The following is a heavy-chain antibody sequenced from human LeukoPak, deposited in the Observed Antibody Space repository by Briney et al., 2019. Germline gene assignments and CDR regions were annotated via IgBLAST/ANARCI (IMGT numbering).Heavy chain of an antibody. CDR1: GYTFTGYY. Sequence: ASVEVSCKASGYTFTGYYIHWVRQAPGQGLDWMGWINPNSGDTKYAQNFQGRVTMTRDTSISTAYMELSRLKSDDTALYYCARGPNYYGSGRSWFDPWGQGTLVTVSS. J-gene: IGHJ5*02. CDR3: ARGPNYYGSGRSWFDP. V-gene: IGHV1-2*02. D-gene: IGHD3-10*01. CDR2: INPNSGDT.